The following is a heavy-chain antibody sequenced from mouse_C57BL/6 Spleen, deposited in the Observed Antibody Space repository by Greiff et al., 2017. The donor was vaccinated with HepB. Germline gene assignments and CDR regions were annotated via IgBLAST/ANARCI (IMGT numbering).Heavy chain of an antibody. V-gene: IGHV14-1*01. J-gene: IGHJ3*01. CDR1: GFNIKDYY. CDR2: IDPEDGDT. D-gene: IGHD1-1*01. Sequence: EVKLQESGAELVRPGASVKLSCTASGFNIKDYYMHWVKQRPEQGLEWIGRIDPEDGDTEYAPKFQGKATMTADTSSNTAYLQLSSLTSEDTAVYYCTSHYYGSSYGAYWGQGTLVTVSA. CDR3: TSHYYGSSYGAY.